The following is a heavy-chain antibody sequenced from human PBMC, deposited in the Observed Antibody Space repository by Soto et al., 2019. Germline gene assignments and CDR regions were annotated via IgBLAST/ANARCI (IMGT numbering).Heavy chain of an antibody. CDR3: ARVRGNYYDSSGYYSGEYYFDY. CDR1: GGSISSSSYY. V-gene: IGHV4-39*01. Sequence: SETLSLTCTVSGGSISSSSYYWGWIRQPPGKGLEWIGSIYYSGSTYYNPSLKSRVTISVDTSKNQFSLKLSSVTAADTAVYYCARVRGNYYDSSGYYSGEYYFDYWGQGTLVTVSS. D-gene: IGHD3-22*01. CDR2: IYYSGST. J-gene: IGHJ4*02.